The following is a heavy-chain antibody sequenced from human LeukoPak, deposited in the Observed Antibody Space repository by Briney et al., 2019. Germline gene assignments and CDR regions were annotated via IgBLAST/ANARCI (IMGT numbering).Heavy chain of an antibody. CDR1: GGSFSGYY. CDR2: INHSGST. V-gene: IGHV4-34*01. CDR3: ASRTRFLEWLLRGHWFDP. D-gene: IGHD3-3*01. J-gene: IGHJ5*02. Sequence: SEILSLTCAVYGGSFSGYYWSWIRQPPGKGLEWIGEINHSGSTNYNPSLKSRVTISVDTSKNQFSLKLSSVTAADTAVYYCASRTRFLEWLLRGHWFDPWGQGTLVTVSS.